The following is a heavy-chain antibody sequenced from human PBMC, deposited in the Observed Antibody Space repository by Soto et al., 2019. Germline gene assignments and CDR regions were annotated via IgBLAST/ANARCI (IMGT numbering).Heavy chain of an antibody. D-gene: IGHD3-10*01. Sequence: NPSETLSLTCAVFVGSFSGYYWSWIRQPPGKGLEWIGEINHSGSTNYNPSLKSRVTISVDTSKNQFSLKLSSVTAADTAVYYCARVSGIYYYGMDVWGQGTTVTVSS. CDR3: ARVSGIYYYGMDV. CDR2: INHSGST. J-gene: IGHJ6*02. V-gene: IGHV4-34*01. CDR1: VGSFSGYY.